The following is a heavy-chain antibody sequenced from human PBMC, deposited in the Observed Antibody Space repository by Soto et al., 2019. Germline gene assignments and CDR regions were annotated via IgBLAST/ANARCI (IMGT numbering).Heavy chain of an antibody. D-gene: IGHD3-16*01. CDR3: AKPIWGSYEGPDAFDI. J-gene: IGHJ3*02. CDR1: GFTFSAYT. CDR2: ISGSGGST. V-gene: IGHV3-23*01. Sequence: GGSLRLSCAASGFTFSAYTMHWVRQAPGKGLEWVSAISGSGGSTYYADSVKGRFTISRDNSKNTLYLQMNSLRAEDTAVYYCAKPIWGSYEGPDAFDIWGQGTMGTVSS.